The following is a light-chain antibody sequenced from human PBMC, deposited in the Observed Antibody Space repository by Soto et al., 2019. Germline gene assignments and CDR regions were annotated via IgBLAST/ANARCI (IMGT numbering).Light chain of an antibody. Sequence: QFVLTQPPSVSGAPGQRVTISCTGSSSNIGAGYDVHWYQQHPGKAPKLMIYDVSNRPSGVSNRFSGSKSGNTASLTISGLQAEDEADYYCSSYTNSSTLYVFGTGTKVTVL. CDR1: SSNIGAGYD. V-gene: IGLV2-14*01. CDR2: DVS. CDR3: SSYTNSSTLYV. J-gene: IGLJ1*01.